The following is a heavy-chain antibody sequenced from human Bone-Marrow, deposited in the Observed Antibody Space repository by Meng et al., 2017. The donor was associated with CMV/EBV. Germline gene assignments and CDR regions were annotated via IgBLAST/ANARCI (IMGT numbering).Heavy chain of an antibody. CDR2: IYYSGST. J-gene: IGHJ5*02. D-gene: IGHD6-13*01. CDR3: AREGNIIAAAGHNWFDP. V-gene: IGHV4-59*01. Sequence: GGSISSYYWSWIRQPPGKGLEWIGYIYYSGSTNYNPSLKSRVTISVDTSKNQFSLKLSSVTAADTAVYYCAREGNIIAAAGHNWFDPWGQGTLVTVSS. CDR1: GGSISSYY.